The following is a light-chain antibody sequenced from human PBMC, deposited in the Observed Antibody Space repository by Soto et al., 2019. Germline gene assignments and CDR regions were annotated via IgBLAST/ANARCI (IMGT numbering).Light chain of an antibody. V-gene: IGKV3-15*01. CDR2: DAS. Sequence: EAVMTQSPATLSVSPGERPTLSCRASQSVSSNLAWYQQKPCQAPRLLIYDASTRATGIPARFSGSGSGTEFTLTISSLQSEDVAVYYCQQYNTWPLTFGPVTKVDIQ. CDR3: QQYNTWPLT. CDR1: QSVSSN. J-gene: IGKJ3*01.